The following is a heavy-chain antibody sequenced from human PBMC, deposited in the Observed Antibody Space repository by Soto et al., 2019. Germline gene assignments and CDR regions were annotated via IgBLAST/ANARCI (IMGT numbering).Heavy chain of an antibody. D-gene: IGHD1-1*01. CDR1: GFTVTNRY. J-gene: IGHJ4*02. CDR2: VYTSGRT. V-gene: IGHV3-53*01. CDR3: ARAGFERMYFDQ. Sequence: EVQLVESGGDLIQPGGSLRLSCAASGFTVTNRYMAWVRQAPGKGLEWVSVVYTSGRTYHADYVKGRCTVSRDISTNMFFLQMNKLSAEDMATYYCARAGFERMYFDQWGRGTLVTVSS.